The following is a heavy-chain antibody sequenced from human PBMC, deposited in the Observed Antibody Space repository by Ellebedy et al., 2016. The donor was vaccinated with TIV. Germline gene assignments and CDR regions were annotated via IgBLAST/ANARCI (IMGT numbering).Heavy chain of an antibody. CDR3: TRGGTSYSDY. V-gene: IGHV4-39*07. CDR1: GGSISSSSYY. J-gene: IGHJ4*02. Sequence: SETLSLTCTVSGGSISSSSYYWVWIRQSPGKGLEWIGSIYYSGSTYYNPSLKSRITISVDTSENQFSLKLSSVTTADTAMYYCTRGGTSYSDYWGQGTLVTVSS. CDR2: IYYSGST. D-gene: IGHD1-1*01.